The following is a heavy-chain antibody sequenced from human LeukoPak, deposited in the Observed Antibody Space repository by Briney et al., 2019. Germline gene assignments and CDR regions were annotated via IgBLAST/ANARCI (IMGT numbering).Heavy chain of an antibody. J-gene: IGHJ6*03. CDR1: GYTFTSYD. CDR3: ARASRNYDFWSGYHGGYYYYMDV. Sequence: GASVKVSCKASGYTFTSYDINWVRQATGQGLEWMGWMNPNSGNTGYAQKFQGRVTITRNTSISTAYMELSSLRSEDTAVYYCARASRNYDFWSGYHGGYYYYMDVWGKGTTVTVSS. D-gene: IGHD3-3*01. CDR2: MNPNSGNT. V-gene: IGHV1-8*03.